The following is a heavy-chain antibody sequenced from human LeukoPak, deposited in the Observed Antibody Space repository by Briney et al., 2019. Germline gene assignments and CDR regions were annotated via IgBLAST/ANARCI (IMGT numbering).Heavy chain of an antibody. Sequence: GGSLRLSCAASGFTFTDAWMSWVRQAPGKGLEWVGRIKRKTDGGTSDYAAPVKGRFTISRDDSKNTVYLQMNSLRSEDTAVYYCARDLRSSSGDWGQGTLVTVSS. J-gene: IGHJ4*02. CDR1: GFTFTDAW. V-gene: IGHV3-15*01. CDR2: IKRKTDGGTS. CDR3: ARDLRSSSGD. D-gene: IGHD6-13*01.